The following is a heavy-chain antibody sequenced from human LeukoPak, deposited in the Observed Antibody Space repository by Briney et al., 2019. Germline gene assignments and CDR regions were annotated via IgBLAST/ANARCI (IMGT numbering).Heavy chain of an antibody. CDR3: ARLSAPRYYYDSSGYYNIDY. D-gene: IGHD3-22*01. CDR1: GGSISSSSYY. Sequence: SETLSLTCTVSGGSISSSSYYWGWIRQPPGKGLEWIGSTYYSGSTYYNPSLKSRATISVDTSKNQFSLKLSSVTAADTAVYYCARLSAPRYYYDSSGYYNIDYWGQGTLVTVSS. CDR2: TYYSGST. V-gene: IGHV4-39*01. J-gene: IGHJ4*02.